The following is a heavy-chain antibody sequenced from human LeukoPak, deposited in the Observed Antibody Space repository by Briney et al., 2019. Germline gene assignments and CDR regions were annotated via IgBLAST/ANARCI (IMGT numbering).Heavy chain of an antibody. V-gene: IGHV3-30*03. CDR3: AREQPGP. D-gene: IGHD6-13*01. CDR2: ISYAGSNK. Sequence: GTSLRLSCAASGFTFSTYGMHWVRQAPGKGLEWVAVISYAGSNKYYADSVKGRFGISRDNVKNTLYLQMNSLRAEDTAVYFCAREQPGPRGQGTLVTVSS. CDR1: GFTFSTYG. J-gene: IGHJ5*02.